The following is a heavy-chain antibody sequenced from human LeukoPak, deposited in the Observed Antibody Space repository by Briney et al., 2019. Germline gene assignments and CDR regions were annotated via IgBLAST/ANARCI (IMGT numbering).Heavy chain of an antibody. V-gene: IGHV5-51*01. Sequence: GESPKISCKVSGYSLTSYWIGWVRQMPGKGLEWMGIIYPADSDTKYSPSFQGQVTISADKSISTSYVQWSSLKASDTATYYCARQSDSDSPFDYWGQGTLVTVSS. CDR2: IYPADSDT. CDR3: ARQSDSDSPFDY. CDR1: GYSLTSYW. D-gene: IGHD2-15*01. J-gene: IGHJ4*02.